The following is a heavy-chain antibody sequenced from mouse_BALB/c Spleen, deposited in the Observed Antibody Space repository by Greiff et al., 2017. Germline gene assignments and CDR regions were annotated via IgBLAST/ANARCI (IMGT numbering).Heavy chain of an antibody. J-gene: IGHJ3*01. V-gene: IGHV5-17*02. CDR1: GFTFSSFG. CDR3: AKYGNLAY. Sequence: EVQLVESGGGLVQPGGSRKLSCAASGFTFSSFGMHWVRQAPEKGLEWVAYISSGSSTIYYADTVKGRFTISRDNPKNTLFLQMTSLRSEDTAMYYCAKYGNLAYWGQGTLVTVSA. D-gene: IGHD2-10*02. CDR2: ISSGSSTI.